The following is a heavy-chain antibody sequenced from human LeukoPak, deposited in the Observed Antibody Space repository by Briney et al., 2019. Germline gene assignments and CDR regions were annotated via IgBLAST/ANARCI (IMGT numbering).Heavy chain of an antibody. Sequence: SETLSLTCTVSGGSISSSSYYWGWIRQPPGKGLEWIGSIYYSGSTYYNPFLKSRVTMSVDTSKNQFSLKLSSVTAADTAVYYCARLRTVAAAGIIWFDPWGQGTLVTVSS. CDR1: GGSISSSSYY. J-gene: IGHJ5*02. V-gene: IGHV4-39*01. CDR2: IYYSGST. CDR3: ARLRTVAAAGIIWFDP. D-gene: IGHD6-13*01.